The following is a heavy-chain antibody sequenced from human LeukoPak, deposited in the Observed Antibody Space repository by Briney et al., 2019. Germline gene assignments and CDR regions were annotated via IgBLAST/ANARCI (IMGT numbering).Heavy chain of an antibody. D-gene: IGHD2-21*02. CDR1: RHTFTVYH. CDR3: ALVTSGNWWFDP. Sequence: EASVKVSCKASRHTFTVYHVHWVRQAPGQGLEWMGWINPDSGVTNYAQNLQARVTMTRDTSISTVFLDSSSLRSDDTAVYYCALVTSGNWWFDPWGQGTLVTVSS. J-gene: IGHJ5*02. V-gene: IGHV1-2*02. CDR2: INPDSGVT.